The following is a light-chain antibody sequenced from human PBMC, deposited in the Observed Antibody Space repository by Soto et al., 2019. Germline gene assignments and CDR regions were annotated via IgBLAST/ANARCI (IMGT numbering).Light chain of an antibody. CDR3: QQRSGYPWT. J-gene: IGKJ1*01. CDR2: AAS. Sequence: DIQLTXSPSFLSXXIGXXXXXXXXASQXXSRFLAWYQHTPGKAPKLLIYAASTLQSGVPSRFSGSGSGREFTLTISSLQPEDFATYYCQQRSGYPWTFGQGTKVEIK. V-gene: IGKV1-9*01. CDR1: QXXSRF.